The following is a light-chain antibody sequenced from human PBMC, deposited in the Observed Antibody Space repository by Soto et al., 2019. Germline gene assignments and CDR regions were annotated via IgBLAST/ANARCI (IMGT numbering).Light chain of an antibody. J-gene: IGLJ1*01. CDR3: SSCTSSRTYV. Sequence: QSALTQPASVSASPGQSITISCTETNSDIGTLNSVSWYQQFPGKAPKLMIFGVSVRPSGVSTRFSGSKFGNTAFLYISGLQAEDEADYYCSSCTSSRTYVFGSGTKLTVL. V-gene: IGLV2-14*01. CDR2: GVS. CDR1: NSDIGTLNS.